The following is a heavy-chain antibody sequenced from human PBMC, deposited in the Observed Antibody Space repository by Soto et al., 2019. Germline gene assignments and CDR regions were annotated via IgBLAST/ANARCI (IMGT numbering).Heavy chain of an antibody. CDR2: IYWDDDK. Sequence: QITLKESGPTLVKPTQTLTLTCTFSGFSLSTHGVGVGWVRQPAGKALEWLALIYWDDDKRNSASLNSRLTITKDTSKNQVVLTMTTMDPVDTATYYCAHAMLYCTGGSCSTWFDSWGQGTLVTVSS. CDR3: AHAMLYCTGGSCSTWFDS. CDR1: GFSLSTHGVG. J-gene: IGHJ5*01. D-gene: IGHD2-15*01. V-gene: IGHV2-5*02.